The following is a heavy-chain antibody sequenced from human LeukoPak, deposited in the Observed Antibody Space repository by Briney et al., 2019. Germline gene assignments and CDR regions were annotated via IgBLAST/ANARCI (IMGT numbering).Heavy chain of an antibody. CDR2: ISAYNGNT. CDR1: VYTCTSYG. Sequence: ASVKVSCKASVYTCTSYGISWVRQAPGQGLEWMGWISAYNGNTNYAQKLQGRVTMTTDTSTSTAYMELSSLRSEDTAVYYCARGGVSSGYSYYYFDYWGQGTLVTVSS. J-gene: IGHJ4*02. CDR3: ARGGVSSGYSYYYFDY. D-gene: IGHD3-22*01. V-gene: IGHV1-18*01.